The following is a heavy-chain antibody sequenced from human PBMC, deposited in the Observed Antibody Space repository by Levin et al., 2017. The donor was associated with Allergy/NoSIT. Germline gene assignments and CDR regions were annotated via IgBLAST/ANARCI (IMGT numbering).Heavy chain of an antibody. V-gene: IGHV1-2*06. Sequence: ASVKVSCKASGYTFTTYYIHWVRQAPGQGLEWMGRINPNNGGTNYALKFQGRATLTSDTSMRTVYIELRSLTSDDTAVYYCARDGEAARAGGRNWVDPWDQGSLVTVSS. J-gene: IGHJ5*02. D-gene: IGHD6-6*01. CDR3: ARDGEAARAGGRNWVDP. CDR1: GYTFTTYY. CDR2: INPNNGGT.